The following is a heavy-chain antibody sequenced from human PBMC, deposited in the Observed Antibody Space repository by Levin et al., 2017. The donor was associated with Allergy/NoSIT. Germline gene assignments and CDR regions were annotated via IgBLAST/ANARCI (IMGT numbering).Heavy chain of an antibody. Sequence: GGSLRLSCAASGFTFSTHAIHWVRQAPGKGLEWVALISYDGSNKYYADSVKGRFSISRDNSKNALYLQMNSLRAEDTAVYNCARDLDSNGWTSYGMDVWGQGTTVTVSS. CDR3: ARDLDSNGWTSYGMDV. CDR2: ISYDGSNK. J-gene: IGHJ6*02. CDR1: GFTFSTHA. D-gene: IGHD6-19*01. V-gene: IGHV3-30*04.